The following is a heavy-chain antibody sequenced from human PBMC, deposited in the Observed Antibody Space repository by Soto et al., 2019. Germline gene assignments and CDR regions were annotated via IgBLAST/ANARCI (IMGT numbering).Heavy chain of an antibody. J-gene: IGHJ4*02. CDR1: GGSFSGYY. V-gene: IGHV4-34*01. D-gene: IGHD2-15*01. CDR3: ARGRGYCSGGSCQRAGVYFDY. CDR2: INRSRST. Sequence: QVQLQQWGPGLLKPSETLSLTCAVYGGSFSGYYWSWIRQPPGKGLEWIGEINRSRSTNYNPSLKSRVTMSVDTSKNQFSMKLSSVTAADTAVYYCARGRGYCSGGSCQRAGVYFDYWGQGPLVTVSS.